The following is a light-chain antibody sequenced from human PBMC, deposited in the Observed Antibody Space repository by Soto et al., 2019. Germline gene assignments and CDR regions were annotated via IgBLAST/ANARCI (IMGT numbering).Light chain of an antibody. V-gene: IGKV3-15*01. J-gene: IGKJ4*01. CDR3: QQYNNWPLT. CDR1: QRVSTY. CDR2: GAS. Sequence: EIVMTQSPATLSVSPGERATLSCRASQRVSTYLAWYQQKPGQAPTLVMYGASIRATGIPARFSGSGSGTDFTLTISSLQSEDFAVYYCQQYNNWPLTFGGGTKVDIK.